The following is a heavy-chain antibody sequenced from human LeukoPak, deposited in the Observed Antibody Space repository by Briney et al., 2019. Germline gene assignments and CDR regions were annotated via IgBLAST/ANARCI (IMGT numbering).Heavy chain of an antibody. Sequence: HPGGSLRLSCAASGFTFSSYGMTWVRQAPGKGLEWVSAISDSGGNTYYADSVKGRFTISRDNSNNTLYLQMNSLRADDTAVYYCAKDHYVGATRNGDYWGQGTLVTVSS. CDR2: ISDSGGNT. CDR3: AKDHYVGATRNGDY. CDR1: GFTFSSYG. V-gene: IGHV3-23*01. J-gene: IGHJ4*02. D-gene: IGHD1-26*01.